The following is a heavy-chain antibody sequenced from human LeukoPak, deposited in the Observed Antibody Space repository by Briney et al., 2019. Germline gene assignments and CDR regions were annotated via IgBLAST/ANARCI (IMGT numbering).Heavy chain of an antibody. CDR2: ISGSGNDI. J-gene: IGHJ4*02. Sequence: KPGGSLRLSCATSGFVFSDYYMSWIRQAPGKGLEWVSYISGSGNDISYANSVKGRFTISRDNAKGSLYLQMNSLRAADTAVYYCGTHAGRTGSDDWGQGTLVTVSP. V-gene: IGHV3-11*01. CDR1: GFVFSDYY. D-gene: IGHD3/OR15-3a*01. CDR3: GTHAGRTGSDD.